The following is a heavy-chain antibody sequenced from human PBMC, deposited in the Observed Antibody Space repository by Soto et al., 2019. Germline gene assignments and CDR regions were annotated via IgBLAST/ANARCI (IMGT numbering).Heavy chain of an antibody. CDR3: ARLRKQLVRYYGMDV. CDR1: GGTFTSYT. Sequence: QVQLVQSGAEVKKPGSSVKVSCKASGGTFTSYTITWVRQAPGQGLEWMGGIIPIFATTHYAQKFQGRVTITADKSTSTAYMELSSLRSEDTAVYYCARLRKQLVRYYGMDVWGQGTTVTVSS. J-gene: IGHJ6*02. V-gene: IGHV1-69*06. CDR2: IIPIFATT. D-gene: IGHD6-6*01.